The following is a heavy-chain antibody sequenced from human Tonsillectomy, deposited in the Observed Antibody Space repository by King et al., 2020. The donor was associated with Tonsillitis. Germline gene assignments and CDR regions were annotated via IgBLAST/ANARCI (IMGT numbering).Heavy chain of an antibody. V-gene: IGHV3-21*01. CDR1: GFTFSNYS. CDR3: AILYSSGWYQVPFYYGMDV. D-gene: IGHD6-19*01. J-gene: IGHJ6*02. Sequence: VQLVESGGGLVKPGGSLRLSCAASGFTFSNYSMNWVRQAPGKGLEWVSSIRSGSSYRFYAESVKGRITISRDNAKNSLYLHMNSLRVEDTAVYYCAILYSSGWYQVPFYYGMDVWGQGPTVTVSS. CDR2: IRSGSSYR.